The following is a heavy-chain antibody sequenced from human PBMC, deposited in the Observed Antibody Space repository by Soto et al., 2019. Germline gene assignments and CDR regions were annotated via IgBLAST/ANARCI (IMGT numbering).Heavy chain of an antibody. CDR3: ASIWFGDFDY. Sequence: QVQLQESGPGLVKPSQTLSLTCTVSGASISSADYYWSWIRQPPGKGLEWIGYFHSSGATYKDPSLKSRFTISVDTSKNQISLKLDSVTAADTAIYYCASIWFGDFDYWGHGTLVTISS. V-gene: IGHV4-30-4*01. D-gene: IGHD3-10*01. CDR1: GASISSADYY. CDR2: FHSSGAT. J-gene: IGHJ4*01.